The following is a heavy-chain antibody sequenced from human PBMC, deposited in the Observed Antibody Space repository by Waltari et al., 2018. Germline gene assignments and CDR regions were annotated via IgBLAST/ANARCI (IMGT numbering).Heavy chain of an antibody. J-gene: IGHJ3*02. D-gene: IGHD2-15*01. CDR3: AIVPGCSGGSCYSGGRAFDI. Sequence: QVQLGQPGAGGKKPGSSLKVSCKASGGTFGSYPLSWVRQAPGKGLEWMGGIIPIFGTANYAQKFQGRVTITTDESTSTAYMELSSLRSEDTAVYYCAIVPGCSGGSCYSGGRAFDIWGQGTMVTVSS. CDR2: IIPIFGTA. CDR1: GGTFGSYP. V-gene: IGHV1-69*05.